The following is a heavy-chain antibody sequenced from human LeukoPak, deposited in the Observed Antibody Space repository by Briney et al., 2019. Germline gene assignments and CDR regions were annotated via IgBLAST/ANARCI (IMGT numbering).Heavy chain of an antibody. J-gene: IGHJ4*02. Sequence: ASVRVSCKASGYTFTGYHIHWVRQAPGQGLEWMGWMNPNSGNTGYAQKFQGRVTMTRNTSISTAYMELSSLRSEDTAVYYCARVYGDTALGYWGQGTLVTVSS. CDR2: MNPNSGNT. CDR3: ARVYGDTALGY. CDR1: GYTFTGYH. D-gene: IGHD5-18*01. V-gene: IGHV1-8*02.